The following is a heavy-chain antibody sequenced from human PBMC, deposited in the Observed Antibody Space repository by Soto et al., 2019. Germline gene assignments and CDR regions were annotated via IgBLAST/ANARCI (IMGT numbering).Heavy chain of an antibody. CDR2: ISGSGGST. V-gene: IGHV3-23*01. CDR1: GFTFSSYA. D-gene: IGHD3-10*01. J-gene: IGHJ6*03. Sequence: SGGSLRLSCAASGFTFSSYAMSWVRQALGKGLEWVSAISGSGGSTYYADSVKGRFTISRDNSKNTLYLQMNSLRAEDTAVYYCAKGARYGSGSYYYYYMDVWGKGTTVTVSS. CDR3: AKGARYGSGSYYYYYMDV.